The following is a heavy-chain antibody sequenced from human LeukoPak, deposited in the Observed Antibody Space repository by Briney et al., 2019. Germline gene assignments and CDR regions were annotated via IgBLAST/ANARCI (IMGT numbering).Heavy chain of an antibody. D-gene: IGHD3-16*02. CDR3: ARVPNGITFGGVIDHFDY. CDR1: GFTFSSYE. V-gene: IGHV3-48*03. J-gene: IGHJ4*02. CDR2: ISSSGSTI. Sequence: TGGSLRLSCAASGFTFSSYEMSWVRQAPGKGLEWVSYISSSGSTIYYADSVKGRFTISRDNAKNSLYLQMHSLRAEDTAVYYCARVPNGITFGGVIDHFDYWGQGTLVTVPS.